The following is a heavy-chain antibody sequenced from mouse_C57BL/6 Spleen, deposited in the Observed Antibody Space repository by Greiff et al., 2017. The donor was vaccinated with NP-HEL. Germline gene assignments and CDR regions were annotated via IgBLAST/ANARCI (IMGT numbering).Heavy chain of an antibody. CDR3: ARDRLGRYFDV. D-gene: IGHD4-1*01. V-gene: IGHV5-16*01. CDR2: INYDGSST. J-gene: IGHJ1*03. Sequence: EVQLVESEGGLVQPGSSMKLSCTASGFTFSDYYMAWVRQVPEKGLEWVANINYDGSSTYYMDSLKSRFILSRDNAKNILYLQMSSLKSEDTATYYCARDRLGRYFDVWGTGTTVTVSS. CDR1: GFTFSDYY.